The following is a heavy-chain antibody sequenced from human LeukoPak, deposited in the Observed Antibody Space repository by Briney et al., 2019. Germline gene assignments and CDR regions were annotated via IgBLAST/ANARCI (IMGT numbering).Heavy chain of an antibody. D-gene: IGHD3-22*01. CDR2: IYYSGST. J-gene: IGHJ4*02. Sequence: SQTLSLTCTVSGGSISSGSHYWNWIRQHPGKGLEWIGYIYYSGSTYYNPSLKSRVTISMDTAKNQFSLKLSSVSAADTAVYYCASRAFYDSSGLDFWGQGILVTVSS. CDR3: ASRAFYDSSGLDF. V-gene: IGHV4-31*03. CDR1: GGSISSGSHY.